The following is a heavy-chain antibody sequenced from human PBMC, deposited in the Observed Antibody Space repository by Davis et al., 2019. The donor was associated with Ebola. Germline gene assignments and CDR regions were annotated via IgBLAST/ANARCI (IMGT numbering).Heavy chain of an antibody. D-gene: IGHD2-15*01. CDR1: GYTFTSYA. CDR3: ALPSGSYCSGGSCYSRPDDY. CDR2: INAGNGNT. Sequence: AASVKVSCKASGYTFTSYAMHWVRQAPGQRLEWMGWINAGNGNTKYSQKFQGRVTITRDTSASTAYMELSRLRSDDTAVYYCALPSGSYCSGGSCYSRPDDYWGQGTLVTVSS. J-gene: IGHJ4*02. V-gene: IGHV1-3*01.